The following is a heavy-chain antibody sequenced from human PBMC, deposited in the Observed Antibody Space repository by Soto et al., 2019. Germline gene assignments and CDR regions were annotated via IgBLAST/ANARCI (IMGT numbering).Heavy chain of an antibody. V-gene: IGHV3-23*01. CDR1: GFSFSTYA. CDR2: ISGSGGTT. Sequence: EVQLLESGGGLIQPGGSLRLSCVASGFSFSTYAMNWVRQAPGKGLEWVSGISGSGGTTYNADSVKGRFTISRDNSKKTMYLQMNSLRTADTAVYYCAKDRGDYIKGTPSWFDYWGQGTVVNVSS. J-gene: IGHJ4*02. CDR3: AKDRGDYIKGTPSWFDY. D-gene: IGHD3-16*01.